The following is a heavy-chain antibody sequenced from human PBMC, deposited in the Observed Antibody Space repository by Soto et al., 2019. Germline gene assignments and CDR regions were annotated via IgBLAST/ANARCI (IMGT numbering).Heavy chain of an antibody. J-gene: IGHJ6*03. D-gene: IGHD6-6*01. V-gene: IGHV3-30*18. CDR1: GFTFSSYG. CDR2: VSYDGSIK. CDR3: AKDPSSSSYYFYYYMDV. Sequence: GGSLRLSCAASGFTFSSYGMHWVRQAPGKGLEWVAVVSYDGSIKYYGDSVKGRFTISRDNSKNTLYLQMNSLRPEDTAVYYCAKDPSSSSYYFYYYMDVWGKGTTVTVSS.